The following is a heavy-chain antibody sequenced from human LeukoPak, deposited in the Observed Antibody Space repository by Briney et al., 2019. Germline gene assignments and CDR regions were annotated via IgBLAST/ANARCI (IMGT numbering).Heavy chain of an antibody. D-gene: IGHD6-25*01. V-gene: IGHV3-23*01. CDR2: ISGSGGST. CDR3: TRARLPRYYYYMDV. J-gene: IGHJ6*03. CDR1: GFTFSSYA. Sequence: GGSLRLSCAASGFTFSSYAMSWVRQAPGKGLEWVSAISGSGGSTYYADSVKGRFTISRDNSKNTLYLQMNSLRAEDTAVYYCTRARLPRYYYYMDVWGKGTTVTVSS.